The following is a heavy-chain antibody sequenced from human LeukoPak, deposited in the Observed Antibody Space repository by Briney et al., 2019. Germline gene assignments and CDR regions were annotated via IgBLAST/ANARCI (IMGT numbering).Heavy chain of an antibody. CDR3: ARSGPTDDAFDI. CDR2: IYTSGST. CDR1: GGSISSYY. Sequence: SETLSLTCTVSGGSISSYYWSWIRQPAGKGLKWIGRIYTSGSTNYNPSLKSRVTMSVDTSKNQFSLKLSSVTAADTAVYYCARSGPTDDAFDIWGQGTMVTVSS. J-gene: IGHJ3*02. D-gene: IGHD1-26*01. V-gene: IGHV4-4*07.